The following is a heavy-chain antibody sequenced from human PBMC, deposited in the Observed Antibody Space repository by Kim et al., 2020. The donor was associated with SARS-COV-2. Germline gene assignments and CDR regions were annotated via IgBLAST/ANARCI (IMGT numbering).Heavy chain of an antibody. CDR2: INHSGST. CDR3: ARRPYDSSGYYYGAFDY. J-gene: IGHJ4*01. Sequence: SETLSLTCAVYGGSFSGYYWSWIRQPPGKGLEWIGEINHSGSTNYNPSLKSRVTISVDTSKNQFSLKLSSVTAADTAVYYCARRPYDSSGYYYGAFDYGG. D-gene: IGHD3-22*01. V-gene: IGHV4-34*01. CDR1: GGSFSGYY.